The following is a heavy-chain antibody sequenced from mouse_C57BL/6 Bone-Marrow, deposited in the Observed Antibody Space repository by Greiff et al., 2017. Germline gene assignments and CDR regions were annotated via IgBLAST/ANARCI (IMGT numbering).Heavy chain of an antibody. CDR2: IRSKSNNYAT. CDR1: GFSFNTYA. CDR3: EGTAYGSRYYYAMDY. D-gene: IGHD1-1*01. J-gene: IGHJ4*01. V-gene: IGHV10-1*01. Sequence: DVQLVESGGGLVQPKGSLQLSCAASGFSFNTYAMNWVRQAPGKGLEWVARIRSKSNNYATYYADSVKDRFPISSDDSESMLYLKMNNLTTEDTAMYYGEGTAYGSRYYYAMDYWGQGTSVTVSS.